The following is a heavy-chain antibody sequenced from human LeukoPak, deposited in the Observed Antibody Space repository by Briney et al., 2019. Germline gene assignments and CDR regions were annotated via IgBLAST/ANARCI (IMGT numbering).Heavy chain of an antibody. CDR3: ARLLQTGIAARHYYFDY. CDR1: GGSIKSGSYY. D-gene: IGHD6-6*01. J-gene: IGHJ4*02. Sequence: TLSLTCTVSGGSIKSGSYYWSWLRQHPGTGLEWIGYIYYSGSTYYNPSLKSRVIFSVDTSKNQFSLKLSSVTAADTAVYYCARLLQTGIAARHYYFDYWGQGTLVTVSS. CDR2: IYYSGST. V-gene: IGHV4-31*03.